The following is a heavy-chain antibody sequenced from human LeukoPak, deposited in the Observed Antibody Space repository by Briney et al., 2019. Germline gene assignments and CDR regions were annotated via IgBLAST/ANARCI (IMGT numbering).Heavy chain of an antibody. J-gene: IGHJ4*02. V-gene: IGHV1-8*03. CDR2: MNPTSGNT. D-gene: IGHD2-8*01. Sequence: GSVKVSCKAFGCTFSNYDINWVRQAAGQGLEWMGWMNPTSGNTGYARKFQGRVTITRNTSISTAYMELSSLRSDDAAVYYCARDNDFDYWGQGTLVTVSS. CDR3: ARDNDFDY. CDR1: GCTFSNYD.